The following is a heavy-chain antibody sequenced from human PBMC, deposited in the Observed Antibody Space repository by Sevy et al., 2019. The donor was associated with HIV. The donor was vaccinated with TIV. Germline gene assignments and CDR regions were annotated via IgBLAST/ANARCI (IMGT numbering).Heavy chain of an antibody. CDR3: GYSVYGYYYDY. D-gene: IGHD1-26*01. CDR1: GFIFSNAW. CDR2: IKSKADGGTP. V-gene: IGHV3-15*01. Sequence: GGSLRLSCGASGFIFSNAWMSWVRQAPGKGLEWVGRIKSKADGGTPDYAAPVKGTFTISRDDSINTLYLQMNSLRTDDAAVYYCGYSVYGYYYDYWGQGTLVTVSS. J-gene: IGHJ4*02.